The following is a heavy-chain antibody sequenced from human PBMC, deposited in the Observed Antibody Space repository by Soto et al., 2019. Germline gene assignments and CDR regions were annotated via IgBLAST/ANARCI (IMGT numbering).Heavy chain of an antibody. J-gene: IGHJ5*02. Sequence: EVQLVESGGGLVQPGGSLRLSCAASGFTFSDHYMDWVRQAPGKGLEWVGRIRHRADGYITEYAASVKGSFTISRDDSWSSLDLQMNSMQTGDTAVYFSARQWDRWFDAWGEGNLVTVSS. V-gene: IGHV3-72*01. CDR2: IRHRADGYIT. CDR3: ARQWDRWFDA. D-gene: IGHD1-26*01. CDR1: GFTFSDHY.